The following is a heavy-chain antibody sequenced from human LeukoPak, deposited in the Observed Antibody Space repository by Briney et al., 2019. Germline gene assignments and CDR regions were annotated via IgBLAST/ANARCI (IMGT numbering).Heavy chain of an antibody. Sequence: PGGSLRLSCAASGFTFSRYWMRWGRQAPGKGVEWVANIKQDGSEKYYVDSVKGRFTISRDNAKNSLYLQMNSLRAEDTAAYYCARVKGTGTNDYWGQGTLVTVSS. V-gene: IGHV3-7*01. CDR3: ARVKGTGTNDY. J-gene: IGHJ4*02. CDR2: IKQDGSEK. CDR1: GFTFSRYW. D-gene: IGHD1/OR15-1a*01.